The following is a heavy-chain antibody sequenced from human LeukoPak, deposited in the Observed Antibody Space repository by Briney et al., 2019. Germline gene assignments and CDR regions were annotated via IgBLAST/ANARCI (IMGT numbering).Heavy chain of an antibody. V-gene: IGHV3-23*01. J-gene: IGHJ4*02. D-gene: IGHD3-3*01. CDR2: ISGSGGST. Sequence: GGSLRLSCAASGFTLSSYAMSWVRQAPGKGLEWVSAISGSGGSTYYADSVKGRFTISRDNSKNTLYLQMNSLRAEDTAVYYCAKTLRFLEWLPLLSDYWGQGTLVTVSS. CDR3: AKTLRFLEWLPLLSDY. CDR1: GFTLSSYA.